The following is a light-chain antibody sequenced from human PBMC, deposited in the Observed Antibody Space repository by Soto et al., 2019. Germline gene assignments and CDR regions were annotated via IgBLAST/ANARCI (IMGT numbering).Light chain of an antibody. CDR2: GAS. Sequence: EILMTQSPATLSGSPGDRATLSCRASQSVSNNLACYQQSPGQAPRLLIYGASTRATGIPARFSGSGSGTEFTLTISSLQSEDFAVYYCQQYNDWPPWTFGQGTKVEIK. CDR3: QQYNDWPPWT. CDR1: QSVSNN. V-gene: IGKV3-15*01. J-gene: IGKJ1*01.